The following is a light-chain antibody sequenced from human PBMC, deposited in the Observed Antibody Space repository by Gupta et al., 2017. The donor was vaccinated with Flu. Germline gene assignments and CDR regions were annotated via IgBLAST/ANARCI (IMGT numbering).Light chain of an antibody. CDR3: QQSYSTPFT. J-gene: IGKJ5*01. CDR2: AAS. V-gene: IGKV1-39*01. Sequence: GDRVTITGRASQSSSSYVNWYQQKPGKAPKLLIYAASSLQSGVPSRCSGSGSGTDFTLTISRLQPEDVATYYCQQSYSTPFTFGQGTRLEIK. CDR1: QSSSSY.